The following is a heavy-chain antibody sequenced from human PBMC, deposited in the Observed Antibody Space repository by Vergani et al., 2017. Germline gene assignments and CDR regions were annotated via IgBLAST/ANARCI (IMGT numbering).Heavy chain of an antibody. D-gene: IGHD1-26*01. J-gene: IGHJ4*02. Sequence: QVQLVESGGGVVQPGRSLRLSCAASGFTFSSYGMHWVRQAPGKGLEWVAVIWYDGSNKYYADSVKGRFTISRDNSQNSLSLQMNSLRAEDKAVSYCARVEGGWELFFWGQGTLVTVSS. V-gene: IGHV3-33*01. CDR2: IWYDGSNK. CDR3: ARVEGGWELFF. CDR1: GFTFSSYG.